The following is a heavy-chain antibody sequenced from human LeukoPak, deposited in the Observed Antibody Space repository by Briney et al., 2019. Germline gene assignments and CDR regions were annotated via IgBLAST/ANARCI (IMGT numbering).Heavy chain of an antibody. CDR2: IYHSGST. CDR3: ARGTGTAMLFDCFDY. CDR1: GGSISSGGYS. Sequence: SQTLSLTCAVSGGSISSGGYSWSWIRQPPGKGLEWIGYIYHSGSTYYNPSLKSRVTISVDRSKNQFSLKLSSVTAADTAVYYCARGTGTAMLFDCFDYWGQGTLVTVSS. J-gene: IGHJ4*02. V-gene: IGHV4-30-2*01. D-gene: IGHD5-18*01.